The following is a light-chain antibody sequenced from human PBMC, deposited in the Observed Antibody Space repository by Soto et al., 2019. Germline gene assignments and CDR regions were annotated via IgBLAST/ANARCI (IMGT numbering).Light chain of an antibody. CDR1: QSVSSSY. V-gene: IGKV3-20*01. J-gene: IGKJ2*01. CDR3: QQYGSTPPYT. Sequence: EIVLTQSPGTLSLSPGERATLSCSASQSVSSSYLAWYQQKPGQAPRLLIYGASSTAAGIPERFSGSGSGTDFTLTISRLEAEDFSVYYCQQYGSTPPYTFGKGTKLEIK. CDR2: GAS.